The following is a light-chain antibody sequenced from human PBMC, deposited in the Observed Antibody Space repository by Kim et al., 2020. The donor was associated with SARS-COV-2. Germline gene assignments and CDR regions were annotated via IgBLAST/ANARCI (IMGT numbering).Light chain of an antibody. V-gene: IGKV3-15*01. CDR2: GAS. Sequence: EIVMTQSPATLSVSPGERATLSCRASQSVSSNLAWYQQKPGQAPRSLIYGASTRATGIPDSFSGSGSGTEFTLTISSLESEDFAVYYCQRYNSWPSDTFGQGTRLEIK. J-gene: IGKJ5*01. CDR3: QRYNSWPSDT. CDR1: QSVSSN.